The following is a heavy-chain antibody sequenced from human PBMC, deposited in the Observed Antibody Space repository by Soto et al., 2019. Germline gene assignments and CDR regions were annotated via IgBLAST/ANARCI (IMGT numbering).Heavy chain of an antibody. J-gene: IGHJ4*02. D-gene: IGHD3-3*01. V-gene: IGHV1-46*03. Sequence: QVQLVQSGAEVKKPGASVKVSCKASGYTFTSYYMHWVRQAPGQGLEWMGIINPSGGSTSYAQKSQGSVTMTRDTSTITVYMELSSLRSEDTAVYYCAGSEVYDFWKLNYWGQGTLVTVSS. CDR3: AGSEVYDFWKLNY. CDR2: INPSGGST. CDR1: GYTFTSYY.